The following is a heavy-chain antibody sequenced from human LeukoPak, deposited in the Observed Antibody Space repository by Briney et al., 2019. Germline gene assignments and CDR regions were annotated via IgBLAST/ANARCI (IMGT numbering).Heavy chain of an antibody. V-gene: IGHV3-64D*09. CDR3: VKYYYDSGGYYNGDY. D-gene: IGHD3-22*01. J-gene: IGHJ4*02. Sequence: GGSLRLSCSASGFIFTNYGMHWVRQAPGKGLEYVSGISGDGRSTYYTDSVKGRFTISRDNSKNTLYLQMSSLRAEDTAVYYCVKYYYDSGGYYNGDYWGQGTLVTVSS. CDR1: GFIFTNYG. CDR2: ISGDGRST.